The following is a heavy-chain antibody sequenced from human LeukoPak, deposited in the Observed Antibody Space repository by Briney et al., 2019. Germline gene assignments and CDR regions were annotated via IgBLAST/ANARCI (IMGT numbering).Heavy chain of an antibody. J-gene: IGHJ4*02. Sequence: GGSLRLSCAASGFTFSSYAMHWVRQAPGKGLEWVAVISYDGSNKYYADSVKGRFTISRDNSKNTLYLQMNSLRAEDTAVYYCARTTTVVKAFDYWGQGTLVTVSS. CDR3: ARTTTVVKAFDY. CDR1: GFTFSSYA. CDR2: ISYDGSNK. V-gene: IGHV3-30-3*01. D-gene: IGHD4-23*01.